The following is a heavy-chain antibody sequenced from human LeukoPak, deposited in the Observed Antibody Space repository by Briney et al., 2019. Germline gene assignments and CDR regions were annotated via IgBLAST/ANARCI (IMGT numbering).Heavy chain of an antibody. V-gene: IGHV3-23*01. CDR3: AKTALAVAGIVPVESELDY. Sequence: AGGSLRLSCAASGFIFSSYAMSWVRLAPGKGLEWISVKCGSGGRTHYADSVKGRFTISRDNSKNTLYLQMNSLRAEDTAVYYCAKTALAVAGIVPVESELDYWGQGTLVTVSS. CDR1: GFIFSSYA. CDR2: KCGSGGRT. J-gene: IGHJ4*02. D-gene: IGHD6-19*01.